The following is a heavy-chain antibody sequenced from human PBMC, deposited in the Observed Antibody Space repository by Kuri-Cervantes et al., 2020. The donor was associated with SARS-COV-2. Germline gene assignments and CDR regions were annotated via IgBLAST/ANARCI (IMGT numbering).Heavy chain of an antibody. V-gene: IGHV1-2*02. CDR3: AREGEYQLLYSSGIYYYGTDV. Sequence: ASVKVSCKASGYTFTGYYMHWVRQAPGQGLEWMGWINPNSGGTNYAQKFQGRVTMTRDTSISTAYMELSRLRSDDTAVYYCAREGEYQLLYSSGIYYYGTDVWGQGTTVTVSS. J-gene: IGHJ6*02. D-gene: IGHD2-2*02. CDR2: INPNSGGT. CDR1: GYTFTGYY.